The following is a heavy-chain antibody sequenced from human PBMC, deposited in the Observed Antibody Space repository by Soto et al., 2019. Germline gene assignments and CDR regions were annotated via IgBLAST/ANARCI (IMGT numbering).Heavy chain of an antibody. J-gene: IGHJ3*02. D-gene: IGHD3-22*01. CDR3: ASQRRDLDSDSSGYYFWPAFDI. CDR1: GFTFSSYG. Sequence: GGSLRLSCAASGFTFSSYGMHWVRQAPGKGLEWVAVIWYDGSNKYYADSVKGRFTISRDNSKNTLYLQMNSLRAEDTAVYYCASQRRDLDSDSSGYYFWPAFDIWGQGTMVTVSS. CDR2: IWYDGSNK. V-gene: IGHV3-33*01.